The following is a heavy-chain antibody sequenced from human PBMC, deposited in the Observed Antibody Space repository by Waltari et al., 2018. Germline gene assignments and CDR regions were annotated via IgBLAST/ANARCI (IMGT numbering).Heavy chain of an antibody. J-gene: IGHJ6*03. V-gene: IGHV4-61*02. CDR2: VYVDRRT. CDR3: ARYYPSGKDYIDV. D-gene: IGHD3-10*01. CDR1: GDPLRSGFYP. Sequence: QVQLQESGPGLVKPSQTLSLTCSVSGDPLRSGFYPGSWIRQPAGRGLEWIGRVYVDRRTAYNPSLSSRVTISLDTSRNRFSLELTSVTAADTAIYYCARYYPSGKDYIDVWGKGTTVSVSS.